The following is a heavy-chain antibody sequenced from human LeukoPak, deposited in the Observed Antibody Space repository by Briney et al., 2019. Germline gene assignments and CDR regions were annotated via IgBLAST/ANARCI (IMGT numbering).Heavy chain of an antibody. V-gene: IGHV6-1*01. CDR3: XXXTGXSCKD. J-gene: IGHJ4*02. Sequence: SQTLSLTCAISGDSVSSNSASWNWIRQSPSRGLEWLGRTYYRSKWRNDYAVSVKSRITISPDTSKNQFSLQLNSVTPEDTAVDXXXXXTGXSCKDWGLGTLVTVSS. CDR2: TYYRSKWRN. D-gene: IGHD2/OR15-2a*01. CDR1: GDSVSSNSAS.